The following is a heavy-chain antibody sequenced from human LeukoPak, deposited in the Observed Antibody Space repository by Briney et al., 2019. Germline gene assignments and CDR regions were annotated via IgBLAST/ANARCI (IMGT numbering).Heavy chain of an antibody. CDR1: GGSISSYY. V-gene: IGHV4-59*01. Sequence: SETLSLTCTVSGGSISSYYWSWIRQPPGKGLEWIGYIYYSGSTNYNPSLKSRVTISVDTSKNQFSLKLSSVTAADTAVYYCARGGYLYYFDYWGQGTLVTVSS. D-gene: IGHD6-25*01. CDR3: ARGGYLYYFDY. CDR2: IYYSGST. J-gene: IGHJ4*02.